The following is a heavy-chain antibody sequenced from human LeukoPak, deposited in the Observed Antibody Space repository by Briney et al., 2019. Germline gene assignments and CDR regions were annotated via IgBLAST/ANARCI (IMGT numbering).Heavy chain of an antibody. CDR2: MNPNSGNT. Sequence: ASVKVSCKASGYTFTSYDINWVRQATGRGLEWMGWMNPNSGNTGYAQKFQGRVTMTRNTSISTAYMELSSLRSEDTAVYYCATDLFNYYDSSGYYPPVDYWGQGTLVTVSS. CDR1: GYTFTSYD. V-gene: IGHV1-8*01. D-gene: IGHD3-22*01. J-gene: IGHJ4*02. CDR3: ATDLFNYYDSSGYYPPVDY.